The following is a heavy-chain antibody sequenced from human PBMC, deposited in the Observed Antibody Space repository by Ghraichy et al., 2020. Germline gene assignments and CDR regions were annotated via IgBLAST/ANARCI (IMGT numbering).Heavy chain of an antibody. D-gene: IGHD3-10*01. CDR1: GFTFSSYA. CDR3: AKESIDYYGSGSQNIDY. CDR2: ISGSGGST. Sequence: GGSLRLSCAASGFTFSSYAMSWVRQAPGKGLEWVSAISGSGGSTYYADSVKGRFTISRDNSKNTLYLQMNSLRAEDTAVYYCAKESIDYYGSGSQNIDYWGQGTLVTVSS. V-gene: IGHV3-23*01. J-gene: IGHJ4*02.